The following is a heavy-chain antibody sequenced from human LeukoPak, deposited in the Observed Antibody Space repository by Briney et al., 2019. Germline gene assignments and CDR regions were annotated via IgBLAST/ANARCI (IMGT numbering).Heavy chain of an antibody. J-gene: IGHJ3*02. CDR1: GGTFSSYA. D-gene: IGHD3-22*01. CDR2: IIPIFGTA. Sequence: ASVKVSCKASGGTFSSYAVSWVRQAPGQGLEWMGGIIPIFGTANYAQKFQGRVTITTDESTSTAYMELSSLRSEDTAVYSCASPVDSSGYDAFAIWGQGTMVTVSS. CDR3: ASPVDSSGYDAFAI. V-gene: IGHV1-69*05.